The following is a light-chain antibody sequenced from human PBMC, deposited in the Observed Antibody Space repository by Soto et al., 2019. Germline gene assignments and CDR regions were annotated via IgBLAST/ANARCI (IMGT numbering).Light chain of an antibody. CDR1: QGIYNF. CDR2: AAS. V-gene: IGKV1-27*01. CDR3: QQYNTAPLT. J-gene: IGKJ4*01. Sequence: DIQMTQSPSSLSASVGDRITITCRASQGIYNFLAWYQQTPGKAPTLLIYAASTLRSGVPSRFSGSGSGTEFNLTISSLQPEDVATYYCQQYNTAPLTFGGGTKVEI.